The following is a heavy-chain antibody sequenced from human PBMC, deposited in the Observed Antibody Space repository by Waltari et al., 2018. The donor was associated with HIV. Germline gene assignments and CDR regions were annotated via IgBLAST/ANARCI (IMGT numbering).Heavy chain of an antibody. J-gene: IGHJ4*02. CDR2: IKKDGSEQ. CDR3: ARPQGGYSYGFNY. V-gene: IGHV3-7*01. CDR1: GFTFSAYW. D-gene: IGHD5-18*01. Sequence: EVQLVESGGGLVQPGGSLRLPCAASGFTFSAYWLSWVRPAPGKGLEGVANIKKDGSEQYYVDSVKGRFTISRDNAKNSLYLQMNSLRADDTAVYYCARPQGGYSYGFNYWGQGTLVTVSS.